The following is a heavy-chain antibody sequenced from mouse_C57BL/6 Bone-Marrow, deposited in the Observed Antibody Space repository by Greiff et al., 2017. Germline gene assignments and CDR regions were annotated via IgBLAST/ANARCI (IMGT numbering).Heavy chain of an antibody. J-gene: IGHJ2*01. V-gene: IGHV1-64*01. D-gene: IGHD2-10*01. CDR1: GYTFTSYW. CDR3: ARNLLFYFDY. Sequence: VQLQQPGAELVKPGASVKLSCKASGYTFTSYWMHWVKQRPGQGLAWIGMIHPNSGSTNYNEKFKSKATLTVDKSSSTAYMQRSSLTSEDSAVYYCARNLLFYFDYGGQGTTLTVSS. CDR2: IHPNSGST.